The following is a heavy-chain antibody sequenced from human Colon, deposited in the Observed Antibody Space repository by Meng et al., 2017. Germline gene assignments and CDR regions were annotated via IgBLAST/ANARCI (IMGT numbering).Heavy chain of an antibody. CDR3: GRDQGRELINH. Sequence: VKLAGSGPGLVKPSGILALTCPVSGDSISSDIWWSWVRQPPGKGLEWVGEVYHRGDTNYNPSLKSRVDISVDKSKNQFYLSLFSVTAADTAVYYCGRDQGRELINHWGQGTLVTVSS. CDR2: VYHRGDT. D-gene: IGHD1-7*01. V-gene: IGHV4-4*02. J-gene: IGHJ4*02. CDR1: GDSISSDIW.